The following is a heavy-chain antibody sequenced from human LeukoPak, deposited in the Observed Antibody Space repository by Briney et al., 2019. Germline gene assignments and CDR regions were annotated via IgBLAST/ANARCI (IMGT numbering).Heavy chain of an antibody. CDR2: ISYDGTDK. V-gene: IGHV3-30*18. Sequence: GRSLRLSCAASGFTFSNYAMHWVRQAPGKGLEWVAVISYDGTDKYYADSVKGRFTISRDNSKNTLYLQMNSLRAEDTAVYYCAKGIRYYDSSGYYGWYFDLWGRGTLVTVSS. CDR1: GFTFSNYA. CDR3: AKGIRYYDSSGYYGWYFDL. J-gene: IGHJ2*01. D-gene: IGHD3-22*01.